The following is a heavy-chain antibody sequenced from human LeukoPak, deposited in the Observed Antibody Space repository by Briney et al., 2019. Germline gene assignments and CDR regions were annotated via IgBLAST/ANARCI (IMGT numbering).Heavy chain of an antibody. CDR2: IYYSGRT. D-gene: IGHD3-22*01. CDR3: ARVWGVTDFYDSRGAFDI. V-gene: IGHV4-39*07. CDR1: GDSISKSNYY. Sequence: PSETLSLTCTVSGDSISKSNYYWGWIRQPPGKDLECIGTIYYSGRTYYNPSLTSRVSISVDTSKNQFSLKLNSVTAADTAVYYCARVWGVTDFYDSRGAFDIWGQGAMVTVSS. J-gene: IGHJ3*02.